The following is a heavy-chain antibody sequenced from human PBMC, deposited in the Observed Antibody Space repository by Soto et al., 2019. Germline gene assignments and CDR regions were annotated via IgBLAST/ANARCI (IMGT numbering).Heavy chain of an antibody. CDR1: GFTFSNAW. CDR3: TTRGYCSSTSCDEIVPRGPYYFDY. Sequence: EVQLVESGGGLVKPGGSLRLYCAASGFTFSNAWMNWVRQAPGKGLEWVGRIKSKTDGGTTDYAAPVKGRFTISRDDSKNTLYLQMNSLKTEDTAVYYCTTRGYCSSTSCDEIVPRGPYYFDYWGQGTLVTVSS. J-gene: IGHJ4*02. V-gene: IGHV3-15*07. D-gene: IGHD2-2*01. CDR2: IKSKTDGGTT.